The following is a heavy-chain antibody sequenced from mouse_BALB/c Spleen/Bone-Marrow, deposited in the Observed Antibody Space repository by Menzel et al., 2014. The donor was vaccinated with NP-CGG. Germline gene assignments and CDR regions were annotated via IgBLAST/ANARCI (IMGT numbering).Heavy chain of an antibody. CDR2: INPNNGDT. J-gene: IGHJ3*01. Sequence: EVHLVESGPELVKPGASVKMSCKASGYTFTDYYMKWVKQSHGKNLEWIGDINPNNGDTFYNQKFKGKATLTVDTSSSTAYMQLNSLTSEDSAVYYCVTKGSSGYGLFAYWGQGTLVTVSA. CDR3: VTKGSSGYGLFAY. D-gene: IGHD3-1*01. V-gene: IGHV1-26*01. CDR1: GYTFTDYY.